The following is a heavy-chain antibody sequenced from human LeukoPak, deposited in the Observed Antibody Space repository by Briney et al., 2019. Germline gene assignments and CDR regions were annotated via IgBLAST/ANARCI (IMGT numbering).Heavy chain of an antibody. CDR2: FDPEDGET. J-gene: IGHJ6*03. CDR1: GYTLTELS. Sequence: ASVKVSCKVSGYTLTELSMHWVRQAPGKGLEWMGGFDPEDGETIYAQKFQGRVTMTEDTSTDTAYMELSSLRSEDTAVYYCATAWRRLSAADPYYPYDMDVWSKRTTVTVSS. D-gene: IGHD2-15*01. CDR3: ATAWRRLSAADPYYPYDMDV. V-gene: IGHV1-24*01.